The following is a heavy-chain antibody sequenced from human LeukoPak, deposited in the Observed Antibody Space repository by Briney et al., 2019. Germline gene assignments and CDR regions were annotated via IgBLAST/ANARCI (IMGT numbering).Heavy chain of an antibody. CDR3: ARDVAGYSYRLDY. V-gene: IGHV3-30*02. D-gene: IGHD5-18*01. CDR2: IRYDGSNK. Sequence: GGSLRLSCAASGFTFSSYGMHWVRQAPGKGLEWVAFIRYDGSNKYYADSVKGRFTISRDNAKNSLYLQMNSLRAEDTAVYYCARDVAGYSYRLDYWGQGTLVTVSS. J-gene: IGHJ4*02. CDR1: GFTFSSYG.